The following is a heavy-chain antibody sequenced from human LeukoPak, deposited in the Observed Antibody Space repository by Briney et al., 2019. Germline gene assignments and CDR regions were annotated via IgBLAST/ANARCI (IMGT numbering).Heavy chain of an antibody. CDR1: GYSISSDYY. CDR2: IYHSGSA. D-gene: IGHD6-6*01. Sequence: SETLSHTCAVSGYSISSDYYWGWIRLPPGKGLVWIGTIYHSGSAYYNPSLKSRVTLLVDTSNNQFSLRLSSVTATDTAVYYCARRPYYYYYMDVWGKGTTVTVSS. V-gene: IGHV4-38-2*01. CDR3: ARRPYYYYYMDV. J-gene: IGHJ6*03.